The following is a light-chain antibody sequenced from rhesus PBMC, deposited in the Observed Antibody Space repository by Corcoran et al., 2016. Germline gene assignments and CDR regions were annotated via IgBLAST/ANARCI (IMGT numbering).Light chain of an antibody. Sequence: QVILTQSPATLSLSPGERATLSCRASQSVSSYLAWSQQKPGQAPRLHISGASSRATGIPDRFSGSGSGTEFTLTISSLEPEDFAVYYCQKYSSSPYSFGQGTKVEIK. V-gene: IGKV3-53*01. CDR1: QSVSSY. CDR2: GAS. CDR3: QKYSSSPYS. J-gene: IGKJ2*01.